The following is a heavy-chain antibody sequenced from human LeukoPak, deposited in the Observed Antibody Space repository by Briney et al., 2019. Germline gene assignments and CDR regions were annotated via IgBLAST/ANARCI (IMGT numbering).Heavy chain of an antibody. V-gene: IGHV3-23*01. CDR2: ISASGGST. D-gene: IGHD6-13*01. CDR3: AKDSPRIAAAGDFDY. CDR1: GFTFSSYA. Sequence: GGSLRLSCAASGFTFSSYAMSWVRQAPGKGLEWVSAISASGGSTYYADSVKGRSTISRDNSKNTLYLQMNSLRAEDTAVYYCAKDSPRIAAAGDFDYWGQGTLVTVSS. J-gene: IGHJ4*02.